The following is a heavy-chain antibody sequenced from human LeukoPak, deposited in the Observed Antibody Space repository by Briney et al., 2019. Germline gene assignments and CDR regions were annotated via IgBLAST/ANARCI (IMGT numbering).Heavy chain of an antibody. Sequence: PGASLRLSCAASGFTFSSYAMSWVRQAPGKGLEWVSAISSSGGSTYYADSVKGRFTISRDNSKNTLYLQMNSLRAEDTAVYYCAKDIGGSYHRFDYWGQGTLVTVSS. J-gene: IGHJ4*02. CDR2: ISSSGGST. CDR1: GFTFSSYA. V-gene: IGHV3-23*01. D-gene: IGHD1-26*01. CDR3: AKDIGGSYHRFDY.